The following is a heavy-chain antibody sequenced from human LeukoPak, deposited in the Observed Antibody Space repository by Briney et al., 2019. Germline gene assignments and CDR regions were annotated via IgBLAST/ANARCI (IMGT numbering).Heavy chain of an antibody. J-gene: IGHJ4*02. V-gene: IGHV4-59*01. Sequence: SETLSLTCTVSGGSISSYYWSWIRQPPGKGLEWIGYMSYSGSTNSNPSLKSRVTISVDPSKNQISLKVSSVTAADTAVYYCARDGAVAGSAYFDYWGQGTLVTVSS. D-gene: IGHD6-19*01. CDR1: GGSISSYY. CDR3: ARDGAVAGSAYFDY. CDR2: MSYSGST.